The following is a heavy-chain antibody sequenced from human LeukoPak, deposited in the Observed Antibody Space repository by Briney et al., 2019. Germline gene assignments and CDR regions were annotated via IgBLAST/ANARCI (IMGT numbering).Heavy chain of an antibody. D-gene: IGHD3-9*01. CDR1: GFTFSSYA. Sequence: PGGSLRLSCAASGFTFSSYAMSWVRQAPGKGLEWVSAISGSGGSTYYADSVKGRFTISRDNPKNTLYLQMNSLRAEDTAVYYCAKVGTYYDILTGEVGFDYWGQGTLVTVSS. J-gene: IGHJ4*02. V-gene: IGHV3-23*01. CDR3: AKVGTYYDILTGEVGFDY. CDR2: ISGSGGST.